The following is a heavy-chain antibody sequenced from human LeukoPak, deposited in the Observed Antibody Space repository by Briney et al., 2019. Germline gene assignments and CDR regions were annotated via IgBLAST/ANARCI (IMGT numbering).Heavy chain of an antibody. CDR3: AKNAYSSGWYYAFDI. CDR2: IKQDGSEK. J-gene: IGHJ3*02. CDR1: GFTFSSYR. V-gene: IGHV3-7*01. D-gene: IGHD6-19*01. Sequence: GGSLRLSCAASGFTFSSYRMSWVRQAPGRGLEWVANIKQDGSEKYYVDSVKGRFTISRDNAKNSLHLQINSLRAGDTAVYYCAKNAYSSGWYYAFDIWGQGTMVSVSS.